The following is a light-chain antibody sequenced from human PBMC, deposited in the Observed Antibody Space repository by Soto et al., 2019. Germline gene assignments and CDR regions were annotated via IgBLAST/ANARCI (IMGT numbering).Light chain of an antibody. CDR2: DAS. Sequence: DIQLTQSPSTLSASVGDRVTITCRASQSINSWLAWYQQKPGKAPKLLIYDASNLESGVPSRFRGSGSGTEFTLTISSLQPDDFATYYCQQYNSYKLTFGGGTKVDIK. CDR3: QQYNSYKLT. V-gene: IGKV1-5*01. CDR1: QSINSW. J-gene: IGKJ4*01.